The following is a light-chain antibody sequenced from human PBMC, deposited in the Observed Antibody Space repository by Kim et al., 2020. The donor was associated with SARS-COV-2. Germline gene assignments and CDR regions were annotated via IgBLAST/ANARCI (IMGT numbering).Light chain of an antibody. CDR2: WAS. J-gene: IGKJ1*01. CDR3: QQYFSTPRT. V-gene: IGKV4-1*01. Sequence: DIVMTQSPDSLAVSLGERATINCKSSQSVLYIANNKNYLAWYQHKPGQPPKVLIHWASTREFGVPDRFNGSGSGTDFTLTISSLQAEDVAVYYCQQYFSTPRTFGQGTKVDIK. CDR1: QSVLYIANNKNY.